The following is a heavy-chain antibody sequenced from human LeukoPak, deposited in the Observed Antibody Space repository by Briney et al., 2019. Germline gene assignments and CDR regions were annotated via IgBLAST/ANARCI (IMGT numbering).Heavy chain of an antibody. V-gene: IGHV3-33*01. CDR1: GFTFSTYA. CDR3: AREGDSRWGELSP. D-gene: IGHD3-16*02. J-gene: IGHJ1*01. CDR2: IWFDGSEQ. Sequence: PGRSLRLSCAASGFTFSTYAIHWVRQAPGKGLEWVAVIWFDGSEQYYADSVKGRFIISRDNSKSTSNLQLNSLRAEDTAVYYCAREGDSRWGELSPWGQGTLVTVSP.